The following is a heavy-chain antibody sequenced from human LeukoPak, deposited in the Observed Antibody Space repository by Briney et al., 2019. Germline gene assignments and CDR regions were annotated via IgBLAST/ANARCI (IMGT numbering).Heavy chain of an antibody. CDR2: LYTSGRN. D-gene: IGHD6-13*01. Sequence: SETLSLTCTVSGGSISSGSYSWSWIRQPAGQGLEWIGHLYTSGRNNYNPSLKSRVTISRDTSKNHFSLALSSVTAADTAVYFCARGRVSSSSWSSTYYYYFYMDVWGKGTTVTVSS. CDR1: GGSISSGSYS. J-gene: IGHJ6*03. CDR3: ARGRVSSSSWSSTYYYYFYMDV. V-gene: IGHV4-61*09.